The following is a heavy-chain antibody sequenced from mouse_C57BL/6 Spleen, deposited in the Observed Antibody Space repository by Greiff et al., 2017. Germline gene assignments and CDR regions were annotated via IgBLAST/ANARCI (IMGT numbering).Heavy chain of an antibody. CDR2: IYPSDSET. CDR1: GYTFTSYW. J-gene: IGHJ1*03. Sequence: QVQLKQSGAELVRPGSSVKLSCKASGYTFTSYWMDWVKQRPGQGLEWIGNIYPSDSETHYNQKFKDKATLTVDKSSSTAYMQLSSLTSEDSAVYYCARWDYGSSYVDWYFDVWGTGTTVTVSS. V-gene: IGHV1-61*01. CDR3: ARWDYGSSYVDWYFDV. D-gene: IGHD1-1*01.